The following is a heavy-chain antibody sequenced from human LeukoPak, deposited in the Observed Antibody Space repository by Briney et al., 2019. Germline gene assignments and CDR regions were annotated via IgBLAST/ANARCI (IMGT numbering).Heavy chain of an antibody. Sequence: SETLSLTCTVSGGSISSYYWSWIRQPPGKGLEWIGNIYYSGSTNYNPSLKSRVTISVDTSKNQFSLKLSSVTAADTAVYYCARDASWFNYWGQGALVTVSS. J-gene: IGHJ4*02. CDR2: IYYSGST. D-gene: IGHD6-13*01. CDR3: ARDASWFNY. V-gene: IGHV4-59*01. CDR1: GGSISSYY.